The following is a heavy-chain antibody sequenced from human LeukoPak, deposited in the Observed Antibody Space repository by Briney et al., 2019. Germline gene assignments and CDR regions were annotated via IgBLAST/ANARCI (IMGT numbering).Heavy chain of an antibody. Sequence: GGSLRLSCAASGFTFSSYAMSWVRQAPGKGLEWVSAISGSGGSTYYADSVKGRFTISRDNSKNTLYLQMNSLRAEDTAVYYCAKDRNRGFSSKYFVYWAQGTLVSVSS. CDR2: ISGSGGST. CDR1: GFTFSSYA. CDR3: AKDRNRGFSSKYFVY. J-gene: IGHJ4*02. D-gene: IGHD3-10*01. V-gene: IGHV3-23*01.